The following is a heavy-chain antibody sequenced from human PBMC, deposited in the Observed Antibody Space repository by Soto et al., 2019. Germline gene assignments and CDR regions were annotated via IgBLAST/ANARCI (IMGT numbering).Heavy chain of an antibody. CDR1: GYTFTGAY. D-gene: IGHD3-10*01. J-gene: IGHJ6*02. CDR3: ARDFTTRSYGVDV. CDR2: INPNSGGT. V-gene: IGHV1-2*02. Sequence: QAQLVQSGAEVKKPGASVKVSCKASGYTFTGAYIHWVRQAPGQGLEWMGCINPNSGGTEFAQKFKGRVNVTQDTSITTVYMEMNRLRSDDTGVYYCARDFTTRSYGVDVWGQGTAVTVSS.